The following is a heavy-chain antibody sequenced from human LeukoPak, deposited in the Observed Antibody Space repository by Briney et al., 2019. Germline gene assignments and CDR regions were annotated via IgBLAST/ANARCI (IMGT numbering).Heavy chain of an antibody. J-gene: IGHJ5*02. CDR3: ARGVGYYDFWSGQNWFDP. D-gene: IGHD3-3*01. CDR1: GGTFSSYA. V-gene: IGHV1-69*05. CDR2: IIPIFGTA. Sequence: SVKVSCKASGGTFSSYAISWVRQAPGQGLEWMGGIIPIFGTANYAQKFQGRVTITTDESTSTAYMELSSLRSEDTAVYYCARGVGYYDFWSGQNWFDPWGQGTLVTVSS.